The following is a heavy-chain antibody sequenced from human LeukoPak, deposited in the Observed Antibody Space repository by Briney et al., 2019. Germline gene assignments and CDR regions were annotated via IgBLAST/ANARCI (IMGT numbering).Heavy chain of an antibody. CDR2: FDPEDGET. CDR3: ATDTGYYGSGRWSDP. V-gene: IGHV1-24*01. Sequence: ASVKVSCKVSGYTLTELSMHWVRQAPGKGLEWMGGFDPEDGETIYAQKFQGRVTMTEDTSSDTAYMELSSLRSEDTAVYYCATDTGYYGSGRWSDPWGQGTLVTVSS. D-gene: IGHD3-10*01. J-gene: IGHJ5*02. CDR1: GYTLTELS.